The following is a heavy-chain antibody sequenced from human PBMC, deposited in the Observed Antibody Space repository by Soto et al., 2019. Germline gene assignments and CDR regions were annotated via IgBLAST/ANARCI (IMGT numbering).Heavy chain of an antibody. D-gene: IGHD6-13*01. V-gene: IGHV6-1*01. Sequence: SQTLSLTCAISGDSVSSNSAAWNWIRQSPSRGLEWLGRTYYRSKWYNDYAVSVKSRITINPDTPKNQFALQLNSVTPEDTAVYYCARDTVPLRQQLVSYNWFDPWGQGTLVTVSS. J-gene: IGHJ5*02. CDR2: TYYRSKWYN. CDR1: GDSVSSNSAA. CDR3: ARDTVPLRQQLVSYNWFDP.